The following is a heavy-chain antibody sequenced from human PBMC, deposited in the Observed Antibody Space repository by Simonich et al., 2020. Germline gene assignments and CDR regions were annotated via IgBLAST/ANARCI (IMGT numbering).Heavy chain of an antibody. V-gene: IGHV3-48*03. D-gene: IGHD6-6*01. CDR3: ARDFRLQLVEIGTYYYYGMDV. Sequence: EVQLVESGGGLVQPGGSLRLSCAASGFTFSSYEMNWVRQAPGKGLEWVSYISSSWRTIYYADSVKGRFTISRDNAKNSLYLQMNSLRAEDTAVYYCARDFRLQLVEIGTYYYYGMDVWGQGTTVTVSS. CDR1: GFTFSSYE. CDR2: ISSSWRTI. J-gene: IGHJ6*02.